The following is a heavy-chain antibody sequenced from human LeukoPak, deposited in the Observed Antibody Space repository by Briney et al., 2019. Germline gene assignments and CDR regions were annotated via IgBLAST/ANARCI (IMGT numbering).Heavy chain of an antibody. CDR2: IYSSGRT. CDR3: ARDNRLAKTTTVTIYYYFGMDV. V-gene: IGHV3-66*01. D-gene: IGHD4-17*01. CDR1: GFTVSSNY. J-gene: IGHJ6*02. Sequence: GGSLRLSCAASGFTVSSNYMSWVRQAPGKGPEGVSVIYSSGRTYYADSVKDRFTISRDISKNTLFLQMNSLSPEDTAVYYCARDNRLAKTTTVTIYYYFGMDVWGQGTTVTVSS.